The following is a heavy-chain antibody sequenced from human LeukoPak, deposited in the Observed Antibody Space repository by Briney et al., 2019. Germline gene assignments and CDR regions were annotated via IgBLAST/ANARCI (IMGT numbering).Heavy chain of an antibody. Sequence: AGGSLRLSCAASGFTFSDYYMSWIRQAPGKVMEWVSYISSSGSTIYYASSVKGRFTISRDNAKNSLYLQMNSLITKDPAVYYCARDRYSGSYPLDVWGKGTTVTVSS. J-gene: IGHJ6*04. CDR1: GFTFSDYY. D-gene: IGHD1-26*01. CDR3: ARDRYSGSYPLDV. CDR2: ISSSGSTI. V-gene: IGHV3-11*04.